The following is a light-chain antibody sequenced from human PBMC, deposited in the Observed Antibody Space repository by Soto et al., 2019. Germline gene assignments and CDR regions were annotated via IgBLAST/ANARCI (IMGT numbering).Light chain of an antibody. CDR1: QSVGSS. CDR2: AAS. Sequence: EIVLTQSPATLSLSPGETATLSCRASQSVGSSLAWYQLKLGQAPRLLIYAASDRATGIPGRFSGSGSGTEFTLTISSLQSEDFAVYYCQQYNNWPPMTFGQGTKV. V-gene: IGKV3D-15*01. J-gene: IGKJ1*01. CDR3: QQYNNWPPMT.